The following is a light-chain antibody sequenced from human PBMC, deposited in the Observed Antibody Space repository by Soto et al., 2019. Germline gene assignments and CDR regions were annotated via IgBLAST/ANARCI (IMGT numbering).Light chain of an antibody. Sequence: QSALTQPASVSGSPGQSITISCTGTSSDVGGYNYVSWYQQHPGKAPKLMIFEVNNRPSGVSNRFSGSKSGNTASLTISGLQAEDEADYYCSSYTSSSPDVFGTGTKLTVL. J-gene: IGLJ1*01. CDR1: SSDVGGYNY. V-gene: IGLV2-14*01. CDR3: SSYTSSSPDV. CDR2: EVN.